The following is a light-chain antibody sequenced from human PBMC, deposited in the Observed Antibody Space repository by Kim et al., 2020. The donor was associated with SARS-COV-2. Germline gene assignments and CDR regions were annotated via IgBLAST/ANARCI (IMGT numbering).Light chain of an antibody. CDR1: SSDVGGYNY. J-gene: IGLJ1*01. Sequence: QSALTQPASVSGSPGQSITISCTGTSSDVGGYNYVSWFQQHPGKAPKLMIYDVSHRRSGVSNRFSGSKSGNTASLTISGLQAEDEADYYCSSYTTTSTYVFGTGTKVTVL. CDR2: DVS. CDR3: SSYTTTSTYV. V-gene: IGLV2-14*01.